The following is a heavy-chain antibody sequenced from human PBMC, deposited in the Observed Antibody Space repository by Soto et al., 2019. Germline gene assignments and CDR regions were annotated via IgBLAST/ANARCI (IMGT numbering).Heavy chain of an antibody. J-gene: IGHJ4*02. D-gene: IGHD5-12*01. Sequence: PGGSLRLSCVASGFTFSSYAMSWVRQAPGKGLEWVSAISGSGGSTYYADSVKGRFTISRDNSKNTLYLQMNSLRAEDTAVYYCAKNEEIEMATITNYWGQGTLVTVSS. CDR3: AKNEEIEMATITNY. V-gene: IGHV3-23*01. CDR1: GFTFSSYA. CDR2: ISGSGGST.